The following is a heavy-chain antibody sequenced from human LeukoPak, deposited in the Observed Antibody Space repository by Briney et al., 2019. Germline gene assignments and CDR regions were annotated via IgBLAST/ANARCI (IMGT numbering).Heavy chain of an antibody. V-gene: IGHV3-21*01. CDR1: GFTFSSYS. CDR2: ISSSSYI. CDR3: ARADSNIAARRIGFDY. J-gene: IGHJ4*02. D-gene: IGHD6-6*01. Sequence: PGGSLRLSCAASGFTFSSYSMNWVRQAPGKGLEWVSSISSSSYIYYADSVKGRFTISRDNAKNSLYLQMNSLRAGDTALYYCARADSNIAARRIGFDYWGQGTLVTVSS.